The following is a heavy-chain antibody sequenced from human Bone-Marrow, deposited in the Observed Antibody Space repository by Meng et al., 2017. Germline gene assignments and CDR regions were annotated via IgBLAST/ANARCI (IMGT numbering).Heavy chain of an antibody. V-gene: IGHV3-69-1*01. D-gene: IGHD2-15*01. Sequence: GGSLRLSCAASGFTFSDYYMNWVRQAPGKGLEWVSSISSSSTIYYADSVKGRFTISRDNAKNSLYLQMNSLRAEDTAVYYCARDGYCGGGSCYLHFDYWGQGTLVTVSS. CDR3: ARDGYCGGGSCYLHFDY. J-gene: IGHJ4*02. CDR2: ISSSSTI. CDR1: GFTFSDYY.